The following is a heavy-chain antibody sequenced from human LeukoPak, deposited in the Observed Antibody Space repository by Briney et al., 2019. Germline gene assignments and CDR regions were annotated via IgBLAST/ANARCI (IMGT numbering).Heavy chain of an antibody. Sequence: SVKVSCKASGGTFSSYAISWVRQAPGQGLEWMGGIIPIFGTANYAQKFQGRVTFTADESTSTAYMELSSLRSEDTAVYYCGNYYDSSGFDYWGQGTLVTVSS. CDR3: GNYYDSSGFDY. CDR2: IIPIFGTA. V-gene: IGHV1-69*13. J-gene: IGHJ4*02. D-gene: IGHD3-22*01. CDR1: GGTFSSYA.